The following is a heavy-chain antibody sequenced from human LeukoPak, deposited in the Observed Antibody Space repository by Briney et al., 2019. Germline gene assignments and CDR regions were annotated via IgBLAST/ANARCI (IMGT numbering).Heavy chain of an antibody. CDR1: GGSFSGYY. Sequence: SETQSLTCAVYGGSFSGYYWSWIRQPPGKGLEWIGEINHSGSTNYNPSLKSRVTISVDTSKNQFSLKLSSVTAADTAVYYCARAYVYWGQGTLVTVSS. V-gene: IGHV4-34*01. D-gene: IGHD3-16*01. J-gene: IGHJ4*02. CDR2: INHSGST. CDR3: ARAYVY.